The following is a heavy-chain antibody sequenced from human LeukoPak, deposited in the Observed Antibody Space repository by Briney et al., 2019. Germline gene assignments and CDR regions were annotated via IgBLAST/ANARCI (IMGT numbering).Heavy chain of an antibody. Sequence: GASVKVSCKASGGTFSSYTISWVRQAPGQGLEWMGRIIPILGIANYAQKFQRRVTITADKSTSTAYMELSSLRSEDTAVYYCARRMGGNSDWYFDPWGRGTLVSVSS. V-gene: IGHV1-69*02. J-gene: IGHJ2*01. CDR2: IIPILGIA. CDR1: GGTFSSYT. CDR3: ARRMGGNSDWYFDP. D-gene: IGHD4-23*01.